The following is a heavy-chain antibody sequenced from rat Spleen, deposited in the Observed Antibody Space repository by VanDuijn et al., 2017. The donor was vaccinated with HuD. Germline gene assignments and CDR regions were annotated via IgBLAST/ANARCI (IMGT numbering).Heavy chain of an antibody. V-gene: IGHV5-31*01. CDR3: ARRGYNNYYFDY. D-gene: IGHD1-10*01. CDR1: GFTFNNYW. Sequence: EVQLVESGGGLVQPGRSLKLTCEASGFTFNNYWMTWIRQAPGKGLEWVATITHIGGITYYPDSVKGRFTISRDNAKSTLYLQMNSLRSEDTATYYCARRGYNNYYFDYWGQGVVVTVSS. CDR2: ITHIGGIT. J-gene: IGHJ2*01.